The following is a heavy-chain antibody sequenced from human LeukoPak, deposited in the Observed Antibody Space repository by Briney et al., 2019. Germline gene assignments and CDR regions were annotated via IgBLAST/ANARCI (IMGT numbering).Heavy chain of an antibody. CDR3: AKDRIYSNYGYYMDV. CDR2: IFPSGGEI. V-gene: IGHV3-23*01. D-gene: IGHD4-11*01. CDR1: GFTFSTFA. Sequence: GGSLRLSCAASGFTFSTFAMIWVRQPPGKGLEWVSSIFPSGGEIHYADSVRGRFTISRDNSKSTLSLQMNSLRDEDTAVFYCAKDRIYSNYGYYMDVWGKGTTVTVSS. J-gene: IGHJ6*03.